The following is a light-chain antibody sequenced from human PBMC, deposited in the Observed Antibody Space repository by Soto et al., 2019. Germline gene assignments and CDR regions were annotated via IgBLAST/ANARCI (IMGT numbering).Light chain of an antibody. CDR1: SSDIGGFGL. Sequence: QSALAQPASVSGSPGQSITISCSGSSSDIGGFGLVSWYRHHPGEAPKLIIFEGSKRPSGVSSRFSGSKSGNTASLTISGLHAEDEADYYCCAYAGGDHLFVFGGGTKLTVL. CDR2: EGS. CDR3: CAYAGGDHLFV. J-gene: IGLJ2*01. V-gene: IGLV2-23*01.